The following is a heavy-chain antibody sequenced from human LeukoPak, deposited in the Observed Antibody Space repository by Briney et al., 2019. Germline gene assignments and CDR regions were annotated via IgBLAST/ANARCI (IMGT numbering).Heavy chain of an antibody. CDR2: INPNGGVT. D-gene: IGHD1-1*01. Sequence: GASVKVSCKASGYTFTGYNIHWVRQAPGQGLKWMGWINPNGGVTNYPQKFQGRVTLTRDTSITTVYMDLSRLTSDDTAVYYCVRDVHNWNDDYWGQGTLVTVSS. J-gene: IGHJ4*02. CDR1: GYTFTGYN. V-gene: IGHV1-2*02. CDR3: VRDVHNWNDDY.